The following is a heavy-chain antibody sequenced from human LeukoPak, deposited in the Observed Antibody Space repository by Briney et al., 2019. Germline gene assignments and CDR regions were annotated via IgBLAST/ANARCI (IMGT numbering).Heavy chain of an antibody. Sequence: ASVKVSCKASGYTFTSYGISWVRQAPGQGLEWMGWISAYNGNTNYAQKLQGRVTMTEDTSTDTAYMELSSLRSEDTAVYYCASEFDYWGQGTLVTVSS. CDR2: ISAYNGNT. CDR1: GYTFTSYG. J-gene: IGHJ4*02. CDR3: ASEFDY. V-gene: IGHV1-18*01.